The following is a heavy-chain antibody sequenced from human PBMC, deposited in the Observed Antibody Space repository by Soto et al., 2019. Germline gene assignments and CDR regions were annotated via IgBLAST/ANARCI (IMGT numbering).Heavy chain of an antibody. CDR2: IWHDGLKK. V-gene: IGHV3-33*01. J-gene: IGHJ4*02. CDR1: RFTFSDYG. Sequence: QVQLVESGGGVVQPERSLRLSCVASRFTFSDYGMHWVRQAPGKGLEWVAVIWHDGLKKDYVDSVKGRFTVSRDNSKNTLYLQMNSLRVEDKATYYCARDRGADATIDVWGQGTMVTVSS. CDR3: ARDRGADATIDV.